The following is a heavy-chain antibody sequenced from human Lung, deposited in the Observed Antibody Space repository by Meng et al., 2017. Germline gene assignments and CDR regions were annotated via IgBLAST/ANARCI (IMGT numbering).Heavy chain of an antibody. CDR2: ISSSSA. V-gene: IGHV3-21*01. CDR1: GFTFSSYS. Sequence: EVQLVESGGGLVQPGGSLRLPCAASGFTFSSYSMNWVRQAPGKGLEWVSSISSSSAYADSVKGRFTISRDNAKNSLYLQMNSLRAEDTAVYYCARGRVVVAATPSDYWGQGTLVTVSS. D-gene: IGHD2-15*01. CDR3: ARGRVVVAATPSDY. J-gene: IGHJ4*02.